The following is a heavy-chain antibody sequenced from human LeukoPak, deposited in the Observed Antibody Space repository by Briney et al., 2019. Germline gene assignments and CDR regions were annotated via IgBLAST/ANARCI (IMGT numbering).Heavy chain of an antibody. CDR3: AREDGCCSGGSCSDAFDI. J-gene: IGHJ3*02. CDR1: GGTFSSYA. Sequence: ASVKVSCKASGGTFSSYAISWVRQAPGQGLEWMGGIIPIFGTANYAQKFQGRVTITADESTSTAYMELSSLRSEDTAVYYCAREDGCCSGGSCSDAFDIWGQGTMVTVSS. CDR2: IIPIFGTA. D-gene: IGHD2-15*01. V-gene: IGHV1-69*13.